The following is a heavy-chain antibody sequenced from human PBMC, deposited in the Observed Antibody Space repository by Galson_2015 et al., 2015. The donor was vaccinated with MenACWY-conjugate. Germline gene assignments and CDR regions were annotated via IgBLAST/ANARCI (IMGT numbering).Heavy chain of an antibody. CDR2: IKSKTDGGTT. CDR1: GFTFSNAW. Sequence: SLRLSCAASGFTFSNAWMSWVRQAPGKGLEWVGRIKSKTDGGTTDYAAPVKGRFTISRDDSKNTLYLQMNSLKTEDTAVYYCTTDIAQYGGYVDLEEFDYWGQGTLVTVSS. CDR3: TTDIAQYGGYVDLEEFDY. J-gene: IGHJ4*02. D-gene: IGHD5-12*01. V-gene: IGHV3-15*01.